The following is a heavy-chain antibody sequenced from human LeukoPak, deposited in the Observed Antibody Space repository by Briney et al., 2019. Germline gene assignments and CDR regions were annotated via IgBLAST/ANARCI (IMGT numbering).Heavy chain of an antibody. V-gene: IGHV5-51*01. D-gene: IGHD1-26*01. J-gene: IGHJ3*01. CDR1: GYSFTSYC. CDR2: IYPGDSGP. CDR3: GMSGDRVPLQDDVFDV. Sequence: GESLKISCKLSGYSFTSYCIGGVGQMPGKGREGMGIIYPGDSGPTYSPSFQGQVTISVDKSINTAYLQWSSLQASDTAMYYCGMSGDRVPLQDDVFDVWGQGTMVTVST.